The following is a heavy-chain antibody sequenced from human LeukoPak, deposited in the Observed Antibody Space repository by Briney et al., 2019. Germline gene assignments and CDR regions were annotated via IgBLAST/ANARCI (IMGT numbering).Heavy chain of an antibody. D-gene: IGHD3-22*01. J-gene: IGHJ6*02. V-gene: IGHV3-23*01. Sequence: GGSLRLSCAASGFTFSRHAMSWVRQAPGKGLEWVSSISGSGGSTYYADSVKGRFTISRDNSKNTLYLQMNSLRAEDTAVYYCASPKYDSSGYSRDYYYYYGMDVWGQGTTVTVSS. CDR1: GFTFSRHA. CDR3: ASPKYDSSGYSRDYYYYYGMDV. CDR2: ISGSGGST.